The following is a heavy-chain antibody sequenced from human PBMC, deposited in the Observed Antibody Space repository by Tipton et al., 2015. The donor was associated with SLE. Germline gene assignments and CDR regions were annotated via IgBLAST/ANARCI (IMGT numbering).Heavy chain of an antibody. D-gene: IGHD2-21*01. V-gene: IGHV4-39*01. CDR3: VVVAIAIFDY. CDR2: IYYSGST. Sequence: TLSLTCTVSGGSISTSSYYWGWIRQPPGKGLEWIGSIYYSGSTYYNPSLKSRVTISVDTSKNQFSLKLSSVTAADTAVYYCVVVAIAIFDYWGQGTLVTVSS. CDR1: GGSISTSSYY. J-gene: IGHJ4*02.